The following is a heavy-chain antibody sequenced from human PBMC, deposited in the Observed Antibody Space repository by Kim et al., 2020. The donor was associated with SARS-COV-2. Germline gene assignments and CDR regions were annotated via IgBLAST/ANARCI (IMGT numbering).Heavy chain of an antibody. CDR2: GST. V-gene: IGHV1-46*01. Sequence: GSTSYAQKFQGRVTMTRDTSTSTVYMELSSLRSEDTAVYYCTAVAGTFVYWGQGTLVTVSS. J-gene: IGHJ4*02. D-gene: IGHD6-19*01. CDR3: TAVAGTFVY.